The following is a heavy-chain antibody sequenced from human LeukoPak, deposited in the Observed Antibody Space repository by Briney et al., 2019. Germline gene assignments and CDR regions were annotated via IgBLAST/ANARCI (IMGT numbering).Heavy chain of an antibody. CDR1: GGSISGYY. Sequence: SETLSLTCSVSGGSISGYYWSWIRQPPGKGLEWIGCISYSGSTKYNPSLKSLVSISLDTSKKQFSLHLSSVTAADTAVYYCVRDFDAWSAIDIWGQGTMVTVSS. CDR3: VRDFDAWSAIDI. V-gene: IGHV4-59*01. CDR2: ISYSGST. J-gene: IGHJ3*02. D-gene: IGHD3-3*01.